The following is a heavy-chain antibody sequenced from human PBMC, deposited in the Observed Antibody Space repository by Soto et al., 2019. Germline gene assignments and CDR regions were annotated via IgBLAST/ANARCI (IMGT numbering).Heavy chain of an antibody. D-gene: IGHD2-21*02. Sequence: GGSLRLSCAASGFNFINHWMHWVRQRPAEGLVWVSRITSDGKSKAYAESVKGRFAISRDNAKNTLYLQMNGLTAEDTAVYYCARESGDWPLNWFDPWGQGTLVTVSS. CDR1: GFNFINHW. V-gene: IGHV3-74*01. CDR2: ITSDGKSK. CDR3: ARESGDWPLNWFDP. J-gene: IGHJ5*02.